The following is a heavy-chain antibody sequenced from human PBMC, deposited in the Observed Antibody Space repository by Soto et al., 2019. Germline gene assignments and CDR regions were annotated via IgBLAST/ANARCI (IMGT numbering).Heavy chain of an antibody. CDR1: GFTFSSYA. J-gene: IGHJ4*02. CDR3: AKRGYYDFWSGYQYYFDY. V-gene: IGHV3-23*01. CDR2: ISGSGGST. Sequence: WGSLRLSCAASGFTFSSYAMSWVRQAPGKGLEWVSAISGSGGSTYYADSVKGRFTISRDNSKNTLYLQMNSLRAEDTAVYYCAKRGYYDFWSGYQYYFDYWGQGTLVTVSS. D-gene: IGHD3-3*01.